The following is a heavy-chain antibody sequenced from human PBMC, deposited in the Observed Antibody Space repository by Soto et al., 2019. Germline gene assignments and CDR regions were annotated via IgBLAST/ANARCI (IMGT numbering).Heavy chain of an antibody. J-gene: IGHJ5*02. CDR2: IYYSGST. CDR1: GGSISSSSYY. CDR3: ARVGAVAPRGWFDP. D-gene: IGHD6-19*01. Sequence: SETRSLTCTVSGGSISSSSYYWGWIRQPPGKGLEWIGSIYYSGSTYYNPSLKSRVTISVDTSKNQFSLKLSSVTAADTAVYYCARVGAVAPRGWFDPWGQGTLVTVSS. V-gene: IGHV4-39*01.